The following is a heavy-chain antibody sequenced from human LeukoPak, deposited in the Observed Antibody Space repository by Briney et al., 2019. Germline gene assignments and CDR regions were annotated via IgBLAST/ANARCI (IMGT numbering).Heavy chain of an antibody. CDR1: GGSFSGYH. V-gene: IGHV4-34*01. Sequence: SETLSLTCAVYGGSFSGYHWSWIRQPPGKGLEWIGEINHSGSTNYNPSLKSRVTISVDTSKNQFSLKLSSVTAADTAVYYCARGGGYDFWSGYGYYGMDVWGQGTTVTVSS. CDR2: INHSGST. D-gene: IGHD3-3*01. J-gene: IGHJ6*02. CDR3: ARGGGYDFWSGYGYYGMDV.